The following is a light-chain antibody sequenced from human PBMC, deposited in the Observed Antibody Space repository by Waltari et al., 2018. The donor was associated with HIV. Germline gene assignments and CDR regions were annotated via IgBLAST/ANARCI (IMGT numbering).Light chain of an antibody. J-gene: IGKJ4*01. CDR1: QSVFTY. Sequence: EIVFTQSPANLSLSPGQRAPLSCRASQSVFTYLAWYQQKPGQAHSLLLYDASNRATGIPARFSASGSGTDFTLTISSLEPEDFAVYFCQQRTKWPTFGGGTKVEIK. CDR2: DAS. V-gene: IGKV3-11*01. CDR3: QQRTKWPT.